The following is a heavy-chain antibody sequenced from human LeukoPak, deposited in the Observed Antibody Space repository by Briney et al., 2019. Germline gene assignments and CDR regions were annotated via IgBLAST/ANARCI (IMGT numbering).Heavy chain of an antibody. CDR2: LYSGSDT. V-gene: IGHV3-53*01. Sequence: PGGSLRLSCAASGFTVSTNYMNWVRQAPGKGLEWVSILYSGSDTYYADSVKGRFTISRVSSKNILSLQMNNLRAEDTAVYYCARVGDHFHWYLDLWGRGTLVTVSS. CDR1: GFTVSTNY. D-gene: IGHD3-10*01. CDR3: ARVGDHFHWYLDL. J-gene: IGHJ2*01.